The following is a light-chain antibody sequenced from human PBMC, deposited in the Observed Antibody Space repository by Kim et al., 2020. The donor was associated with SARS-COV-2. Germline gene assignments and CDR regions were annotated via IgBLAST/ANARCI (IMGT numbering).Light chain of an antibody. CDR3: QQYNNWPWT. V-gene: IGKV3-15*01. J-gene: IGKJ1*01. CDR1: QSFSTN. CDR2: GAS. Sequence: VSPGGSATLSRRASQSFSTNLAWYQQKPGQAPRILIYGASSRANAIPTRFSGSGPGTEFTLTISGLQSEDLALHYCQQYNNWPWTFGQGTKVEIK.